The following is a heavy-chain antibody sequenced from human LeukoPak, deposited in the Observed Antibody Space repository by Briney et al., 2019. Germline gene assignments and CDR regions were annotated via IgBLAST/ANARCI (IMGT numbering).Heavy chain of an antibody. V-gene: IGHV4-38-2*01. CDR1: GYSISSGYY. Sequence: PSETLSLTCAVSGYSISSGYYWGWIRQPPGKGLEWIGSIYHSGSTYYNPSLKSRVTISVDTSKNQFSLKLSSVTAADTAVYYCARQGDGYNCDYWGQGTLVTVSS. CDR3: ARQGDGYNCDY. D-gene: IGHD5-24*01. J-gene: IGHJ4*02. CDR2: IYHSGST.